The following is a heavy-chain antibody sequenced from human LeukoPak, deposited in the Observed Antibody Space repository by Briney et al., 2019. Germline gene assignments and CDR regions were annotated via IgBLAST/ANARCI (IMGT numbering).Heavy chain of an antibody. Sequence: GRSLRLSCAASGFTFSSYAMHWVRQAPGKGLEWVAVISYDGSNKYYADSVKGRFTISRDNSKNTLYLQMNSLRAEDTAVYYCARDVLRFLEWLMEYWGQGTLVTVSS. CDR2: ISYDGSNK. D-gene: IGHD3-3*01. CDR3: ARDVLRFLEWLMEY. V-gene: IGHV3-30-3*01. CDR1: GFTFSSYA. J-gene: IGHJ4*02.